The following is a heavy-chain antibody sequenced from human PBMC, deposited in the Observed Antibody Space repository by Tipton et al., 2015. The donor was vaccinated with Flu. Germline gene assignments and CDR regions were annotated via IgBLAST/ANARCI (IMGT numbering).Heavy chain of an antibody. CDR2: VNHSGST. J-gene: IGHJ4*02. CDR3: ASKVANWGVWEPLDY. Sequence: TLSLTCTVSGGSISRYYWSWIRQPPGKGLEWIGEVNHSGSTNYNPSLKSRVTISADTSKNQFSLKLSSVTAADTAVYYCASKVANWGVWEPLDYWGQGTLVTVSS. V-gene: IGHV4-34*01. D-gene: IGHD7-27*01. CDR1: GGSISRYY.